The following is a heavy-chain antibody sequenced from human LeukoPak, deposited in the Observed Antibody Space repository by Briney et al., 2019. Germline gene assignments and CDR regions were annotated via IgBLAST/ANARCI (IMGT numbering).Heavy chain of an antibody. D-gene: IGHD6-13*01. Sequence: GGSLRLSCAVSGFTFSDYRMSWVRQGPGKGLEWVANIKEDGSEKYYVDSVKGRFAISRDNTTRSQYLQMNSLGVDATAVYYFSRYTIAAVGWGQGTLLTVS. CDR2: IKEDGSEK. J-gene: IGHJ4*02. CDR1: GFTFSDYR. CDR3: SRYTIAAVG. V-gene: IGHV3-7*01.